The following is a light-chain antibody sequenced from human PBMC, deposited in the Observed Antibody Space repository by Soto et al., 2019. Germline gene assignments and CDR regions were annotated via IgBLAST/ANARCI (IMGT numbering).Light chain of an antibody. Sequence: QCVLTQPPSVSGTPGQRVSISCSGSRSNIGINAVDWYHQLPGTAPKVLIYANNQRPSGVPDRFSGSKSGTSASLAINGLQSDDEAHYYCAAWDDSLNGLVFGGGTKVTVL. CDR3: AAWDDSLNGLV. CDR2: ANN. V-gene: IGLV1-44*01. CDR1: RSNIGINA. J-gene: IGLJ2*01.